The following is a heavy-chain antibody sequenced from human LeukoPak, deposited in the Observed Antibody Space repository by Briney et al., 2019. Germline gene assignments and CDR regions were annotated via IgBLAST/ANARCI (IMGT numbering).Heavy chain of an antibody. CDR3: EIDRGGIFDY. J-gene: IGHJ4*02. Sequence: GGSLRLSCAASGFTFSSYRMNWVRQAPGKGLEWVSSISSSSTYIYYADSVKGQFTISRDNAKNSLYLQMSSLRAEDTAVHYCEIDRGGIFDYCGQRTLVTVSS. V-gene: IGHV3-21*01. CDR2: ISSSSTYI. CDR1: GFTFSSYR.